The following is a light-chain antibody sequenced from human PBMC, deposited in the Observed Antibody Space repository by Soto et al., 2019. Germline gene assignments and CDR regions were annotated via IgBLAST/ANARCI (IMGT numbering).Light chain of an antibody. V-gene: IGKV1-12*01. CDR1: QGISNW. CDR3: QQANSFPPWT. Sequence: DIPMTQSPSSVSAAVGDRVTITCRASQGISNWLAWYQQKPGKAPKLLIYAASTLQSGVPSRFNGTGSGTDFTLTISSLEPEDFATYYCQQANSFPPWTFGQGTKVEIK. J-gene: IGKJ1*01. CDR2: AAS.